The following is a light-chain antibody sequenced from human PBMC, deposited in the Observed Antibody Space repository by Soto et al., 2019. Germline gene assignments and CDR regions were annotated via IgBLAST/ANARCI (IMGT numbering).Light chain of an antibody. J-gene: IGKJ2*01. CDR3: QQYGSSTYT. Sequence: EIVLTQSPGSLSLSPRERATLSCRASESVTSSHLAWYQQKPGQPHRLLIYGASRRATGIPDRFSGSGSGIDFTLTISRLEPEDSAMYYCQQYGSSTYTFGQGTKVEIK. V-gene: IGKV3-20*01. CDR1: ESVTSSH. CDR2: GAS.